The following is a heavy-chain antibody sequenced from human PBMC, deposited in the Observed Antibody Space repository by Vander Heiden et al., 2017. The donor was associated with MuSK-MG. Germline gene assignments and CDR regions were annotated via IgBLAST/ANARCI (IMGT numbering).Heavy chain of an antibody. V-gene: IGHV3-30*04. J-gene: IGHJ4*02. Sequence: QVQLVESGGGVVKPGRSLRLSCAASGFTFSSYAMHWVRQAPGKGLEWVAVISYDGSNKYYADSVKGRFTISRDNSKNTLYLQMNSLRAEDTAVYYCARGGYYYESFDYWGQGTLVTVSS. D-gene: IGHD3-22*01. CDR2: ISYDGSNK. CDR3: ARGGYYYESFDY. CDR1: GFTFSSYA.